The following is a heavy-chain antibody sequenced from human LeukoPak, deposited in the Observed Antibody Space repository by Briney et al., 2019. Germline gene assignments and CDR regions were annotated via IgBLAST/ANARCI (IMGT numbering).Heavy chain of an antibody. CDR2: ISGGGGGT. CDR3: AKDLGGKPYYYYGMDV. CDR1: GFTFSSYA. Sequence: GGSLRLSCAASGFTFSSYAMTWVRQAPGKGLEWVSAISGGGGGTFHADSVKGRFTISRDNSKNTLYLQMNSLSAEDTAVYYCAKDLGGKPYYYYGMDVWGQGTTVTVSS. J-gene: IGHJ6*02. V-gene: IGHV3-23*01.